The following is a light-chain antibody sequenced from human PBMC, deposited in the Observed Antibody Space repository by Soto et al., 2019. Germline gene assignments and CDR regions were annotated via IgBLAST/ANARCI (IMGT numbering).Light chain of an antibody. V-gene: IGKV1-5*03. CDR1: QSINSW. CDR3: QQYNTYSSYT. Sequence: DIQMTQSPSTLSASVGDTVTITCRASQSINSWLAWYQQKPGKAPNLLISKASTLESGVPSRFSGSGSGTECTLTINSLQPDDFANYYCQQYNTYSSYTFGQGTKLEIK. CDR2: KAS. J-gene: IGKJ2*01.